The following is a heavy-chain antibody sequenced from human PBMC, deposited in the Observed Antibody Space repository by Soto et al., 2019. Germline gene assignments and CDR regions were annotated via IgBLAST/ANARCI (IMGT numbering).Heavy chain of an antibody. J-gene: IGHJ5*02. V-gene: IGHV3-48*02. CDR2: ISSSSSTI. CDR3: SSVLAALYWFVP. Sequence: HPGGSLRLSCAASEFTFSSYSMNWFRQAPGKGLEWVSYISSSSSTIYYADSVKGRFTISRDNAKNSLYLQMNSLRDEDTAVYYFSSVLAALYWFVPWCQGTLVSVFS. D-gene: IGHD2-8*02. CDR1: EFTFSSYS.